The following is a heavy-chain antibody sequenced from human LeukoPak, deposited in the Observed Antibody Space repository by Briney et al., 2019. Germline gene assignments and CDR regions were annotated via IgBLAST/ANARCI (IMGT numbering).Heavy chain of an antibody. CDR3: ATDHVMATFGGVGIRDPALDF. CDR2: FDPEDGET. J-gene: IGHJ4*02. D-gene: IGHD3-16*01. V-gene: IGHV1-24*01. Sequence: ASVKVSCKLSGYTLTEISMHWVRQAPGKGLEWMGTFDPEDGETIYAQKFQGRITMTEETSTDTAYMELSSLRSEDTAVYYCATDHVMATFGGVGIRDPALDFWGQGTLVTVSS. CDR1: GYTLTEIS.